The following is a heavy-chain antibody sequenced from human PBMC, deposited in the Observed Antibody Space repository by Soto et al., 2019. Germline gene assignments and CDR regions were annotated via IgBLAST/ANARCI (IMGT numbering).Heavy chain of an antibody. CDR3: AKGVSVGFFDY. CDR1: GFTFSAYA. V-gene: IGHV3-23*01. CDR2: ISDAGGTT. D-gene: IGHD1-26*01. Sequence: EVQLLESGGDLVQPGGSLRLSCAASGFTFSAYAFRWVRQAPGKGLEWVSTISDAGGTTYYPDSVKGRFTISRDNSKDTLYLQMNSLRAEDTALYDCAKGVSVGFFDYWGQGTLVTVSS. J-gene: IGHJ4*02.